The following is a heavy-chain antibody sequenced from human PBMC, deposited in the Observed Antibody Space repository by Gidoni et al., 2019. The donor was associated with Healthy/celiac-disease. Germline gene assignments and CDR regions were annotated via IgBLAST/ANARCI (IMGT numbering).Heavy chain of an antibody. D-gene: IGHD3-22*01. CDR3: ARDGLRDSSGYSVY. V-gene: IGHV3-53*01. Sequence: EVQLVESGGGLIEPGGSLRLSCAASGFTVSSNYMSCVRQAPGKGLEWVSVIYSGGSTYYADSVKGRFNISRDNSKNTLYLQMNSLRAEDTAVYYCARDGLRDSSGYSVYWGQGTLVTVSS. J-gene: IGHJ4*02. CDR1: GFTVSSNY. CDR2: IYSGGST.